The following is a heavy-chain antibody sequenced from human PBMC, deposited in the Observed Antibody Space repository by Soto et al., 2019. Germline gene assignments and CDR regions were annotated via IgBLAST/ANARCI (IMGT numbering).Heavy chain of an antibody. D-gene: IGHD6-13*01. J-gene: IGHJ4*02. CDR3: ARAVSSGYADC. CDR2: ISYSGST. CDR1: GDSVSSNY. V-gene: IGHV4-59*02. Sequence: SETLSLTCTVSGDSVSSNYWSWTRQPPGKGLEWIGYISYSGSTSYNPTLKSRVTISLDTSKNQFSLRLSSVTVADTAVYYCARAVSSGYADCCGQGTLVTVSS.